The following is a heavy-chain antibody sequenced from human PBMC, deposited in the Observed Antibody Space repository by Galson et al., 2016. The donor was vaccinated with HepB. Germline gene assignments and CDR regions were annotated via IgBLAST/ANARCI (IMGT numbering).Heavy chain of an antibody. J-gene: IGHJ4*02. CDR3: LKDHNPAAFGH. CDR2: ILFDGSKQ. V-gene: IGHV3-30-3*01. D-gene: IGHD2-15*01. Sequence: SLRLSCAASGFSFSTSAMHWVRQAPGKGLEWVGDILFDGSKQFYADSVKGRFTISRDTSKSTLYLQMDGLTVDDTAVYYCLKDHNPAAFGHWGQGTLVTVSS. CDR1: GFSFSTSA.